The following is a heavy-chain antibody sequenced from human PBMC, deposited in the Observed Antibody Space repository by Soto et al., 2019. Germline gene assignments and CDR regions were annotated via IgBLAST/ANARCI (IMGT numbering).Heavy chain of an antibody. J-gene: IGHJ5*02. Sequence: SETLSLTCTVSGGSISSYYWSWIRQPPGKGLEWIGYIYYSGSTNYNPSLKSRVTISVDTSKNQFSLKLSSVTAADTAVYYCASLYDSSVSWFDPWGQGTLVTVS. CDR2: IYYSGST. CDR3: ASLYDSSVSWFDP. D-gene: IGHD3-22*01. V-gene: IGHV4-59*08. CDR1: GGSISSYY.